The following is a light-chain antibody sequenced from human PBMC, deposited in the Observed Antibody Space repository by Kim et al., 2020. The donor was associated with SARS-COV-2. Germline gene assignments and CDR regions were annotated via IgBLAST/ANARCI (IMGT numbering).Light chain of an antibody. CDR1: QSVSSMY. CDR3: QQYENSPWT. Sequence: IVLTQSPVTLSLSPGERATLSCRASQSVSSMYLAWYQQKPGQAPRLLIYGASSRATGIPDRFSGSGSGTDFTLTISRLEPEDCAVYYCQQYENSPWTFGQGTKVDIK. V-gene: IGKV3-20*01. J-gene: IGKJ1*01. CDR2: GAS.